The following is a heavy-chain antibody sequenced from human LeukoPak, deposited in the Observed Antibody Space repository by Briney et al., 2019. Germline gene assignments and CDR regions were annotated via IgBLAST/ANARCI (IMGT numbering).Heavy chain of an antibody. J-gene: IGHJ4*02. Sequence: KPSETLSLTCTVSGGSISSSSYYWGWIRQPPGKGLEWIGSIYYSGSTYYNPSLKSRVTISVDTSKNQFSLKLSSVTAADTAVYYCARQDVGKRQLVIDYWGQGTLVTVSS. CDR3: ARQDVGKRQLVIDY. V-gene: IGHV4-39*01. D-gene: IGHD6-13*01. CDR2: IYYSGST. CDR1: GGSISSSSYY.